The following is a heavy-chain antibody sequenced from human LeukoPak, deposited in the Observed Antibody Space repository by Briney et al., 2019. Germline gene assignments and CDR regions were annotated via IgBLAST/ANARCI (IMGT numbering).Heavy chain of an antibody. CDR2: INHSGST. J-gene: IGHJ4*02. CDR1: GGSFSGYY. D-gene: IGHD2-8*01. Sequence: SETLSLTCAVYGGSFSGYYRSWIRQPPGKGLEWIGEINHSGSTNYNPSLKSRVTISVDTSKNQFSLKLSSVTAADTAVYYCARGYYAKAGCLDYWGQGTLVTGSS. CDR3: ARGYYAKAGCLDY. V-gene: IGHV4-34*01.